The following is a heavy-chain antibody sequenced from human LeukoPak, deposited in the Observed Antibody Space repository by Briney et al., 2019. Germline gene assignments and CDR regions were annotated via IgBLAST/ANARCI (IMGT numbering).Heavy chain of an antibody. CDR3: ARDQIGSW. J-gene: IGHJ4*02. CDR2: VSGSSSHI. CDR1: GFTFSDYY. V-gene: IGHV3-11*06. Sequence: GGSLRLSCEASGFTFSDYYLSWIRQAPGKGLEWISYVSGSSSHINYADSVKGRFAISRDNAKKSVYLQMDSLRVEDTAVYYCARDQIGSWWGQGTLVIVSS. D-gene: IGHD6-13*01.